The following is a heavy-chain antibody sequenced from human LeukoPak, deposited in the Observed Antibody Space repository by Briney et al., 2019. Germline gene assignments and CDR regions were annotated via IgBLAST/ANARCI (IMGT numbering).Heavy chain of an antibody. J-gene: IGHJ4*02. CDR2: INPNSGTT. V-gene: IGHV1-2*02. CDR3: ARGAGIVATTGHFDY. CDR1: GYTFTAYY. D-gene: IGHD5-12*01. Sequence: ASVQVSCKASGYTFTAYYMHWVRQAPGQGLEWMAWINPNSGTTNYAQKFRGRVTMTRDTSISTAYMEVSRLRSDDTAVYYCARGAGIVATTGHFDYWGQGTLVTVSS.